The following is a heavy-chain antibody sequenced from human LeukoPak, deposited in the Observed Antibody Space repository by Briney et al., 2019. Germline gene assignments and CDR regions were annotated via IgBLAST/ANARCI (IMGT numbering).Heavy chain of an antibody. CDR2: TTSGFTP. V-gene: IGHV3-23*01. Sequence: PGGSLSLSCAASGLTFSNYAMSWFRQAPGKGLEWVSGTTSGFTPHYADSVKGRFTISRDNSKNTFHLQMNSLRAEDTAVYYCAKDYSDSRVGDVFFEYWGQGTLVTVSS. J-gene: IGHJ4*02. CDR1: GLTFSNYA. CDR3: AKDYSDSRVGDVFFEY. D-gene: IGHD1-26*01.